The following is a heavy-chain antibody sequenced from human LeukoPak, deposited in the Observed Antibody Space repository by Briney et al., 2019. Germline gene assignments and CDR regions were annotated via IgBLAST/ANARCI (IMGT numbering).Heavy chain of an antibody. CDR1: GFTFDDYA. CDR2: ISGDGGST. CDR3: AKVFDY. V-gene: IGHV3-43*02. Sequence: GGSLRLSCAASGFTFDDYAMHWVRQAPGKGLEWVSLISGDGGSTYYADSVKGRFTISRDNSKNTLYLQMDSLRTEDPALYYCAKVFDYWGQGTLVTVSS. J-gene: IGHJ4*02.